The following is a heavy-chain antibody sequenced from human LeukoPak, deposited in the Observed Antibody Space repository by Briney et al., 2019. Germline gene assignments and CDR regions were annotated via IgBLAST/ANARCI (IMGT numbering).Heavy chain of an antibody. CDR3: TRARPVDY. CDR1: GFSFGDYA. J-gene: IGHJ4*02. CDR2: IRTRAEGGST. Sequence: GGSLRLSCAVSGFSFGDYAVSWFRQAPGKGLEWVSLIRTRAEGGSTAYAASVKGRFTISRDDSKSIAYLQMNSLESEDTAVYYCTRARPVDYWGQGILVTVSS. V-gene: IGHV3-49*03.